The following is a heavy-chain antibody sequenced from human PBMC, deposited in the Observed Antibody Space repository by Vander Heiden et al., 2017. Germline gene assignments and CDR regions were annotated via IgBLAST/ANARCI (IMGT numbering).Heavy chain of an antibody. CDR1: GFTVTSNY. CDR2: IYSSGST. J-gene: IGHJ4*02. CDR3: ARDTNPKN. Sequence: EVQRLGPGGGLIQPGGPGSLSWSAPGFTVTSNYMVWAPPAPGKGVEWGSVIYSSGSTFYADSVKGRFTISRDNSKNTLFIQMNSLRAEDTAMDYCARDTNPKNWCRGSLITVSA. D-gene: IGHD3-3*01. V-gene: IGHV3-53*01.